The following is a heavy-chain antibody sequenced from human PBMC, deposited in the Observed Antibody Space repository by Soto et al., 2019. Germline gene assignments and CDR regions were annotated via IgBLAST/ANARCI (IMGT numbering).Heavy chain of an antibody. CDR2: IFSNDEK. D-gene: IGHD2-21*02. V-gene: IGHV2-26*01. CDR3: ARIRDCGGDCYPFDF. CDR1: GCSVNNASMG. Sequence: QVTLKESGPVLVKPTETLTLTCSVSGCSVNNASMGVSWIRQPPGKALEWLASIFSNDEKSYRTSLKSRLTSSKDAPQGQVVLTMTNMDPLDTGTYYSARIRDCGGDCYPFDFWGQGTLVTVSS. J-gene: IGHJ4*02.